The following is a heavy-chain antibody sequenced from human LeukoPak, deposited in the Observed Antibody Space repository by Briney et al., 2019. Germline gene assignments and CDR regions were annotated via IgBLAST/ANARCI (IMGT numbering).Heavy chain of an antibody. D-gene: IGHD3-22*01. J-gene: IGHJ4*02. CDR3: ARGPPYDPLVVDY. CDR1: GFTFSSYE. CDR2: ISSSGSTI. V-gene: IGHV3-48*03. Sequence: GGSLRLSCAASGFTFSSYEMNWVRQAPGKGLEWVSYISSSGSTIYYADSVKGRFTISRDNAKNSLYLQMNSLRAEDTAVYYCARGPPYDPLVVDYWGQGTLVTVSS.